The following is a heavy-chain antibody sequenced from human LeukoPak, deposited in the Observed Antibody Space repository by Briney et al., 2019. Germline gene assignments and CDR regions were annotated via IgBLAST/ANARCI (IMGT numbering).Heavy chain of an antibody. V-gene: IGHV1-2*02. CDR3: ARDLPKIGYVGAFDI. Sequence: ASVKVSCKGSGYTFTGYYMHWVRQAPGQGPEWMGWISPNSGGTNYAQSFKGRVTMTRDTSISTAYMELTSLTSDDTAVYYCARDLPKIGYVGAFDIWGQGTMVTVSS. J-gene: IGHJ3*02. CDR2: ISPNSGGT. D-gene: IGHD5-12*01. CDR1: GYTFTGYY.